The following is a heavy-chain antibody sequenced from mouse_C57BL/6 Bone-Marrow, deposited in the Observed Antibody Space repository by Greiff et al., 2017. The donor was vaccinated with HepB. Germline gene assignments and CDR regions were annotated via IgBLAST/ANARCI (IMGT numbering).Heavy chain of an antibody. V-gene: IGHV3-5*01. D-gene: IGHD1-1*01. CDR2: IYYSGTI. CDR1: GISITTGNYR. CDR3: AREGYYGSSYGWYFDV. J-gene: IGHJ1*03. Sequence: EVQGVESGPGLVKPSQTVFLTCTVTGISITTGNYRWSWIRQFPGNKLEWIGYIYYSGTITYNPSLTSRTTITRDTPKNQFFLEMNSLTAEDTATYYCAREGYYGSSYGWYFDVWGTGTTVTVSS.